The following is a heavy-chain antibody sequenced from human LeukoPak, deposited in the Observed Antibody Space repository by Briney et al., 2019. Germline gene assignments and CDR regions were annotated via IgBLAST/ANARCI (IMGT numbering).Heavy chain of an antibody. CDR1: GFTFNSYA. Sequence: GGSLRLSCVASGFTFNSYAMSWVRQAPGKGLGWVSAISGSGGSTYYADYVKGRFTISRDNSKSTLYLQMNSLGAEDTALYYCEKDNGYCTSTSCFLQYWGQGTLVTVSS. J-gene: IGHJ4*02. D-gene: IGHD2-2*03. V-gene: IGHV3-23*01. CDR3: EKDNGYCTSTSCFLQY. CDR2: ISGSGGST.